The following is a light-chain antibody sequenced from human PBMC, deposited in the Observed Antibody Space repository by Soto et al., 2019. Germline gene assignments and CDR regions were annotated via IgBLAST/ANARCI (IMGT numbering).Light chain of an antibody. CDR3: QQYGGSPQT. CDR1: QSVSNY. Sequence: EIVLTQSPGTLSLSPGERATLSCRASQSVSNYLVWYQQKPGHAPRLPISGASSRATGIPDRFSGSGSGTEFTLTIRRLEPEDFAVYYCQQYGGSPQTFGQGTKVDIK. CDR2: GAS. V-gene: IGKV3-20*01. J-gene: IGKJ1*01.